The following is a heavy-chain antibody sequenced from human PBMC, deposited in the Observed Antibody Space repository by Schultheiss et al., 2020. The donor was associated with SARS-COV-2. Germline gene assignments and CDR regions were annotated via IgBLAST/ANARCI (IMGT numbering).Heavy chain of an antibody. CDR1: GGSISSYY. Sequence: SQTLSLTCTVSGGSISSYYWSWIRQPPGKGLEWIGYIYYSGSTNYNPSLKSRVTISVDTSKNQFSLKLSSVTAADTAVYYCARDSGIAVASSVWFDPWGQGTLVTVSS. D-gene: IGHD6-19*01. J-gene: IGHJ5*02. V-gene: IGHV4-59*01. CDR2: IYYSGST. CDR3: ARDSGIAVASSVWFDP.